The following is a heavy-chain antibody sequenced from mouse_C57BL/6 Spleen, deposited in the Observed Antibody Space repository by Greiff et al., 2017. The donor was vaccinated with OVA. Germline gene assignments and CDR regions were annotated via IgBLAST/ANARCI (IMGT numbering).Heavy chain of an antibody. CDR2: IYPGDGDT. D-gene: IGHD2-3*01. CDR3: ARWLLPAMDY. J-gene: IGHJ4*01. V-gene: IGHV1-82*01. CDR1: GYAFSSSW. Sequence: VQLQQSGPELVKPGASVKISCKASGYAFSSSWMNWVKQRPGKGLEWIGRIYPGDGDTNYNGKFKGKATLTADKSSSTAYMQLSSLTSEDSAVYFCARWLLPAMDYWGQGTSVTVSS.